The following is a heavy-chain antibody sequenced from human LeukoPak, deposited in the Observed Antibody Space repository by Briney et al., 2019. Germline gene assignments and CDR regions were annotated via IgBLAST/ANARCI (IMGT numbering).Heavy chain of an antibody. V-gene: IGHV3-49*04. D-gene: IGHD3-10*01. J-gene: IGHJ6*02. Sequence: GGSLRLSCTASGFIFGDHAMRWVRQAPGKGLECVGFIRYKAYGGTTEYAASVRRKFPISRDDSKGIAYLQMNSLKTEDTAVYYCSRGPILLWLHNGLDVWVQGTKVTDSS. CDR2: IRYKAYGGTT. CDR1: GFIFGDHA. CDR3: SRGPILLWLHNGLDV.